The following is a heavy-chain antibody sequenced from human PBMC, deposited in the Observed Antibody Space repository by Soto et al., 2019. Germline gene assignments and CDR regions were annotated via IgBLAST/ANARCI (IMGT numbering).Heavy chain of an antibody. CDR2: ITSGGSLE. Sequence: LRLSCVASGFTFTDYEMNWVRQAPGKGLEWVSYITSGGSLEYYADSVKGRFTISRDNAKNSLYLQMNSLRAEDTAVYYCARNPFSSSSVWYYGMDVWGQGTTVTVSS. V-gene: IGHV3-48*03. J-gene: IGHJ6*02. CDR1: GFTFTDYE. CDR3: ARNPFSSSSVWYYGMDV. D-gene: IGHD6-6*01.